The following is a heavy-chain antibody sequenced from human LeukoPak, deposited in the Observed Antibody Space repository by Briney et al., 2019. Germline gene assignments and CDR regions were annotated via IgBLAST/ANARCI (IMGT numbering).Heavy chain of an antibody. Sequence: GGSLRLSCAASGFTFSSYGMHWVRQAPGKGLEWVAVIWYDGSNKYYADSVKGRFTIYRDNSKNTLYLQMNSLRADDTAVYYCAREDEGDYWGQGTLVTVSS. CDR1: GFTFSSYG. CDR3: AREDEGDY. CDR2: IWYDGSNK. J-gene: IGHJ4*02. V-gene: IGHV3-33*01.